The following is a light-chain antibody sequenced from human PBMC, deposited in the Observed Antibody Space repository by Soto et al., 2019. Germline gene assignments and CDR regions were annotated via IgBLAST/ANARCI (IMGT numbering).Light chain of an antibody. Sequence: IQLTQSPSSLSASVGDRITITCRASQGISSYLSWYQQKPGKAPKLLIYAASTLRSGVPSRFSGSGSGTDFTLTISSLQHEDFANYYCQQLDTYPITFGQGTRLEIK. CDR3: QQLDTYPIT. CDR1: QGISSY. V-gene: IGKV1-9*01. J-gene: IGKJ5*01. CDR2: AAS.